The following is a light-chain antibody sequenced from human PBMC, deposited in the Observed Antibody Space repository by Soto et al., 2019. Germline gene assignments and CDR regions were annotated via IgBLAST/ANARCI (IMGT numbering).Light chain of an antibody. CDR3: MSYAGGNRLV. CDR1: INDGGGYNY. V-gene: IGLV2-8*01. Sequence: QSVLIQPPSASVSPGQSVTISCAGTINDGGGYNYVSWYQQHPGKVPQLMIYQVTKRPSGVPDRFSASKSDTTASLTISGLQAEDEGDYYCMSYAGGNRLVFGTGTKVTVL. J-gene: IGLJ1*01. CDR2: QVT.